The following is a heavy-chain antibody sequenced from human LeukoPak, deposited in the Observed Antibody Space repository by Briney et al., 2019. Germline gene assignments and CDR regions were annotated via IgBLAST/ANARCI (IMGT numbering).Heavy chain of an antibody. D-gene: IGHD2-15*01. V-gene: IGHV3-30-3*01. CDR1: GFPFSSYA. J-gene: IGHJ4*02. CDR2: ISYDGSNK. CDR3: ARDRSDIVVVVAATPDY. Sequence: PGRSLRLSCAASGFPFSSYAMHWVRQAPGKGLEWVAVISYDGSNKYYADSVKGRFTISRDNSKNTLYLQMNSLRVEDTAVYYCARDRSDIVVVVAATPDYWGQGTLVTVSS.